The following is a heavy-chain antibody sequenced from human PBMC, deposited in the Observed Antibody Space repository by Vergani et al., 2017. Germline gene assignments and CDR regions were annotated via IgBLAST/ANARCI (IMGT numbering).Heavy chain of an antibody. J-gene: IGHJ4*02. CDR1: GFTFSSYA. V-gene: IGHV3-30-3*01. Sequence: QVQLVESGGGVVQPGRSLRLSCAASGFTFSSYAMHWVRQAPGKGLEWVAVISYDGSNKYYADSVKGRFTISRDNSKNTLYLQMNSLRAEDTAVYYCARGSGDSSSWCDYWGQGTQVTVSS. D-gene: IGHD6-13*01. CDR3: ARGSGDSSSWCDY. CDR2: ISYDGSNK.